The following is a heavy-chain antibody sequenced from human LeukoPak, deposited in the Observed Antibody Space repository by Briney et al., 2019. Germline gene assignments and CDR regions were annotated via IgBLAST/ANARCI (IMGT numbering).Heavy chain of an antibody. CDR3: ARVLLGAIDY. CDR2: INHSGST. J-gene: IGHJ4*02. CDR1: GGSFSGYY. D-gene: IGHD3-16*01. Sequence: SETLSLTCAVYGGSFSGYYWSWIRQPPGKGLEWIGEINHSGSTNYNPSLKSRVTISVDTSKNQFSLKLSSVTAADTAVYYCARVLLGAIDYWGQGTLVTVSS. V-gene: IGHV4-34*01.